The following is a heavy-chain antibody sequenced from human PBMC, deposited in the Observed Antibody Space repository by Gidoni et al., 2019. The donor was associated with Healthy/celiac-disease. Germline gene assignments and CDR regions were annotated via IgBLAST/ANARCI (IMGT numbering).Heavy chain of an antibody. J-gene: IGHJ6*02. Sequence: EVKRVESGGGLVKPGGSLRLSCAASGFTFSSYSVTCGRQAPGKGLEWVSYISSSSSYIYYADSVKGRFTISRDNAKNSLYLQMNSLRAEDTAVYYCARDPPPRSVADLGDYYYGMDVWGQGTTVTVSS. CDR1: GFTFSSYS. V-gene: IGHV3-21*05. CDR2: ISSSSSYI. CDR3: ARDPPPRSVADLGDYYYGMDV. D-gene: IGHD6-19*01.